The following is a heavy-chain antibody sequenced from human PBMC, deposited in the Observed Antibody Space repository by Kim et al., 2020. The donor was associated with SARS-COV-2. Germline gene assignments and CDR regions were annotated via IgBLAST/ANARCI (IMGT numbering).Heavy chain of an antibody. CDR2: ISWNSGSI. Sequence: GGSLRLSCAASGFTFGDYAMHWVRQAPGKGLEWVSGISWNSGSIGYADSVKGRFTISRDNAKNSLYLQMNSLRAEDTALYYCAKGWLLNYYYYMDVWGKGTTGTVSS. J-gene: IGHJ6*03. CDR1: GFTFGDYA. V-gene: IGHV3-9*01. D-gene: IGHD5-18*01. CDR3: AKGWLLNYYYYMDV.